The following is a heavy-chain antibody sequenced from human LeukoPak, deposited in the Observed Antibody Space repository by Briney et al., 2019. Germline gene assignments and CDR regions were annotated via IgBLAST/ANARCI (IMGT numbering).Heavy chain of an antibody. V-gene: IGHV4-59*01. CDR1: GGSISSYY. Sequence: SETLSHTCTVSGGSISSYYWSWIRQPPAKGLEWIGYIYYSGSTNYNPSLKSRVTISVDTSKNQFSLKLSSVTAADTAVYYCARDRGVYSSSFDYWGQGALVTVSS. CDR2: IYYSGST. CDR3: ARDRGVYSSSFDY. D-gene: IGHD6-6*01. J-gene: IGHJ4*02.